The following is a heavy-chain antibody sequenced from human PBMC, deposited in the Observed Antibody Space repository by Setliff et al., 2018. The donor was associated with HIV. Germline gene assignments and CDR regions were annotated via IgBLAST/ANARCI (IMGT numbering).Heavy chain of an antibody. CDR1: GYTFTGYF. D-gene: IGHD2-8*01. V-gene: IGHV1-2*06. CDR2: IIPNSAGT. CDR3: ATKVYCTNGVCLDAFDI. J-gene: IGHJ3*02. Sequence: GASVKVSCKASGYTFTGYFIHWVRQAPGQGLEWMGRIIPNSAGTNYAQKFQGRVTMTRDTSISTAYMELSRLRSDDTAVYYCATKVYCTNGVCLDAFDIWGQGTMVTGS.